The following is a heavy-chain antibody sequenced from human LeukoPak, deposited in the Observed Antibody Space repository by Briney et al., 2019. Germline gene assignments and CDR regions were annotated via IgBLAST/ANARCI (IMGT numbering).Heavy chain of an antibody. V-gene: IGHV3-7*01. CDR3: AREAAGTVRAFDI. CDR2: IKQDGSEK. J-gene: IGHJ3*02. Sequence: GGSLRLSCAASGFTFSSYWMSWVRQAPGKGLEWVANIKQDGSEKYYVDSVKGRFTISRDNAKNSLYLQMNSLRAEDTAVYYCAREAAGTVRAFDIWGQGTMVTVSS. D-gene: IGHD6-13*01. CDR1: GFTFSSYW.